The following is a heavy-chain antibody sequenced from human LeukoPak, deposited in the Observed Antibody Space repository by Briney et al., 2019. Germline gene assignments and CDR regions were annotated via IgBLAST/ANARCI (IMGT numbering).Heavy chain of an antibody. Sequence: GGSLRLSCVASGLTFSDYGMHWVRQAPGRGLDWVAFIRSDGSEKWYADSVRGRFTISRDDSKNTLYLQMNSLRAEDTAVYYCARDRRGAYNWNSRNNYYFDYWGQGTLVTVSS. CDR2: IRSDGSEK. CDR3: ARDRRGAYNWNSRNNYYFDY. V-gene: IGHV3-30*02. J-gene: IGHJ4*02. CDR1: GLTFSDYG. D-gene: IGHD1-7*01.